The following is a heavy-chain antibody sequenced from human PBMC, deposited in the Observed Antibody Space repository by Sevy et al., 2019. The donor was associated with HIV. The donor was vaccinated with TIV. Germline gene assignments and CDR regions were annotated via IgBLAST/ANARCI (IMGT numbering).Heavy chain of an antibody. D-gene: IGHD3-16*02. Sequence: SETLSLTCTVSGGSISSSYWSWIRQPPGKGLEWIGYIFHTGSTTYNPSLKSRVTISLDTSKSQFSLKLNSVTAADTAVYYCGRALSDYVWGSYRYGGRYFDLWGRGTLVTVSS. J-gene: IGHJ2*01. V-gene: IGHV4-59*13. CDR3: GRALSDYVWGSYRYGGRYFDL. CDR2: IFHTGST. CDR1: GGSISSSY.